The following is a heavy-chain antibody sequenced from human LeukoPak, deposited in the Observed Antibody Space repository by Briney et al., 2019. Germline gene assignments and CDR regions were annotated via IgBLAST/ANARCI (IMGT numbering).Heavy chain of an antibody. CDR1: GFTFSTYG. CDR2: IAYDTSNQ. J-gene: IGHJ6*02. D-gene: IGHD2-2*01. CDR3: AKGQGQYAPLRNYGMDV. Sequence: PGRSLRLSCAASGFTFSTYGMNWVRQAPGKGLEWVAAIAYDTSNQYYAESVKGRFTIARNNAKNTLYLLINRLRPEDTAVYYCAKGQGQYAPLRNYGMDVWGQGTTVTVSS. V-gene: IGHV3-30*18.